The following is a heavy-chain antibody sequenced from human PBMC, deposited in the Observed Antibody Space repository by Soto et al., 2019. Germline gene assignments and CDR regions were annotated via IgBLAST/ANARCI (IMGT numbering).Heavy chain of an antibody. J-gene: IGHJ6*02. V-gene: IGHV4-59*01. CDR3: ARVGSLYYYYGMDV. Sequence: SETLSLTCTVSGGSISSYYWSWIRQPPGKGLEWIGYIYYSGSTNYNPSLKSRVTISVDTSKNQFSLKLSSVTAADTAVYYCARVGSLYYYYGMDVWGQGTTVTVSS. CDR1: GGSISSYY. CDR2: IYYSGST. D-gene: IGHD2-15*01.